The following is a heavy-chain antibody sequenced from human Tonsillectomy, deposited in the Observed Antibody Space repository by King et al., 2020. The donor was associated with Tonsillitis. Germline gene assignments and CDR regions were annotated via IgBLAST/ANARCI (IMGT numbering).Heavy chain of an antibody. CDR2: ISSTSKYI. CDR3: ARDVLGGFDY. V-gene: IGHV3-21*01. Sequence: QLVQSGGGLVKPGGSLRLSCTASGFSFSSYAMNLVRQAPGKGLEWVSSISSTSKYIFYADSVKGRFTISRDKAKNSLFLQISGLRDGDTAVYYCARDVLGGFDYWRQGPLVPASS. J-gene: IGHJ4*02. CDR1: GFSFSSYA. D-gene: IGHD3-16*01.